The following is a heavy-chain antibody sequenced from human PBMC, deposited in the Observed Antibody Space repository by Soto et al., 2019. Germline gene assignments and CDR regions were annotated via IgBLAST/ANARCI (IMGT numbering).Heavy chain of an antibody. CDR3: ARAGSYGDYVRY. CDR1: GFTFSSYN. Sequence: EVQLMESGGGLLQAGGSLRLSCAASGFTFSSYNMNWVRQAPGKGLEWVSHISSSSSTIYYAGSVKGRFTISRDNAKNSLDLQMNSLRAEDTAVYYCARAGSYGDYVRYWGQGTLVIVSS. CDR2: ISSSSSTI. D-gene: IGHD4-17*01. V-gene: IGHV3-48*01. J-gene: IGHJ1*01.